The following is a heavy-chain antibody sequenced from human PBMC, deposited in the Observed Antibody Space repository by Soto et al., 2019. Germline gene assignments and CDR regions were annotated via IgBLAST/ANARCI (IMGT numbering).Heavy chain of an antibody. D-gene: IGHD3-9*01. V-gene: IGHV1-3*01. CDR2: INADNGNT. CDR3: ARAPHLLVIHWYFDL. J-gene: IGHJ2*01. Sequence: GASVKDSFKDSGYTCTSCSLHWVHQAPGQRLEWMGWINADNGNTKYSQKFQGRVTITRDTSASTAYMELSSLRSEDTAVYYCARAPHLLVIHWYFDLWGRGTLVTVSS. CDR1: GYTCTSCS.